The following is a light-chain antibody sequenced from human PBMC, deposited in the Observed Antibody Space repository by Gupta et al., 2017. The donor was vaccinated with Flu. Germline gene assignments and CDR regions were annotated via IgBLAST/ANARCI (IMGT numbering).Light chain of an antibody. CDR3: QHYKSYPLT. J-gene: IGKJ4*01. V-gene: IGKV1-16*02. Sequence: THMSPSASTFSSPVGDRVTITCRASQDIGTSLAWFQQKPGKAPKSLIYAASNLQSGVPSQFSGSGSGTDFTLTISSLQPEDFATYYCQHYKSYPLTFGGGTRVEIK. CDR1: QDIGTS. CDR2: AAS.